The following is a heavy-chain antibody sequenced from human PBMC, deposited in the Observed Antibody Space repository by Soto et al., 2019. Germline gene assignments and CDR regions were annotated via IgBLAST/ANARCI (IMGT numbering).Heavy chain of an antibody. V-gene: IGHV3-74*01. CDR3: ARSLPGTYGAFDL. CDR2: ISGDGSST. J-gene: IGHJ3*01. Sequence: GGSLRLSCAASEFTFRSYWMHWVRQSPGKGLVWVSRISGDGSSTNYADSVKGRFTISRDNAKNTVYLQIDSLRAEDTAVYYCARSLPGTYGAFDLWGQGTMVTVS. D-gene: IGHD1-7*01. CDR1: EFTFRSYW.